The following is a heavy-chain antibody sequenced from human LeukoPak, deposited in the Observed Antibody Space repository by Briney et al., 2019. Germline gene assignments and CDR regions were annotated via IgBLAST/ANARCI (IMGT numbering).Heavy chain of an antibody. CDR1: GYTFTSYG. CDR3: ARVEGWELSYYYYYYMDV. Sequence: ASVKVSCKASGYTFTSYGISSVRRAPGQGLEWMGWIIAYNGNTTYAQKFQGRVTMTTDTSTSTAYMELRSLRSDDTALYYCARVEGWELSYYYYYYMDVWGKGTTVTVSS. J-gene: IGHJ6*03. CDR2: IIAYNGNT. D-gene: IGHD1-26*01. V-gene: IGHV1-18*01.